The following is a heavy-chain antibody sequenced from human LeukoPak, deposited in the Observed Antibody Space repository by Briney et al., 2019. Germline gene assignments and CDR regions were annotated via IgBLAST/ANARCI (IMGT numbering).Heavy chain of an antibody. Sequence: PGGSLRLSCAASGFTFSTYGMHWVRQAPGKGLEWVAFIRYDGSNKVYVDSVKGRFTISRDNSKNTLYLQMNSLRAEDTAVYYCAKGPVGYCGGGSCYHWFDPWGQGTLVTVSS. D-gene: IGHD2-15*01. J-gene: IGHJ5*02. V-gene: IGHV3-30*02. CDR2: IRYDGSNK. CDR1: GFTFSTYG. CDR3: AKGPVGYCGGGSCYHWFDP.